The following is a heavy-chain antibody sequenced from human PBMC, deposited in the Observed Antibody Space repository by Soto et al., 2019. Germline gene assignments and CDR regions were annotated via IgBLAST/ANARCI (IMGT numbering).Heavy chain of an antibody. CDR1: GYTFTSYG. CDR3: ARDWLPPHGHWSEP. Sequence: ASVKVACKASGYTFTSYGISWLRQAPGEGLEWMGWISAYNGNTNYAQKLQGPVTMTPATHTSTAYMELRSLRSDHTAVYCCARDWLPPHGHWSEPWGQGTLVTVSS. CDR2: ISAYNGNT. D-gene: IGHD5-12*01. V-gene: IGHV1-18*01. J-gene: IGHJ5*02.